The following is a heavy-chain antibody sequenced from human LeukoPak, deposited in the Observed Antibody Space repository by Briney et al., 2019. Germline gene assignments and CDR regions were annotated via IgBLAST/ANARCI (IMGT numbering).Heavy chain of an antibody. Sequence: PSETLSLTCAIYGGSFSGYYWSWIRQPPGKGLEWIGNIYYSGSTNYNPSLKSRVTISVDTSKNQFSLKLSSVTAADTAVYYCARSKITFGGVTGYFDYWGQGTLVTVSS. CDR1: GGSFSGYY. D-gene: IGHD3-16*01. CDR2: IYYSGST. CDR3: ARSKITFGGVTGYFDY. J-gene: IGHJ4*02. V-gene: IGHV4-59*01.